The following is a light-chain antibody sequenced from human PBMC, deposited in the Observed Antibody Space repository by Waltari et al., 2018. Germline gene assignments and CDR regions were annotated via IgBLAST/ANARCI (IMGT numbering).Light chain of an antibody. V-gene: IGLV2-14*01. CDR1: SSDVGGSKY. CDR3: SSFTTSYTRL. CDR2: EVS. J-gene: IGLJ3*02. Sequence: QSALTQPASVSGSPGQSITISCTATSSDVGGSKYVSWYQHHPGKVPKVIFYEVSHRPSGVSTSFSGSKCGNAASLTISGLQSEDEVDYSCSSFTTSYTRLFGGGTKLTVL.